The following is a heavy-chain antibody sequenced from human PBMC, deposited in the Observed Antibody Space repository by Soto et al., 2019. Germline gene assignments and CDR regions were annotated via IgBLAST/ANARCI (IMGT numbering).Heavy chain of an antibody. CDR3: ARVPPSQGIAAATTRDY. V-gene: IGHV1-18*01. J-gene: IGHJ4*02. Sequence: ASVKVSCKASGYTFTSYGISWVRQAPGQGLEWMGWISAYNGNTNYAQKLQGRVTMTTDTSPSTAYMELRSLRSADTAVYYCARVPPSQGIAAATTRDYWCLETLLTISS. CDR1: GYTFTSYG. D-gene: IGHD6-25*01. CDR2: ISAYNGNT.